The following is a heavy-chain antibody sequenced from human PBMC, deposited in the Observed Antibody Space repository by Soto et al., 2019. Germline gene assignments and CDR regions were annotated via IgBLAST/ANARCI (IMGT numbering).Heavy chain of an antibody. CDR2: IDGSVGIT. CDR3: VKNSGWFNT. CDR1: GFPFGTTD. D-gene: IGHD3-10*01. J-gene: IGHJ5*02. Sequence: QLLQSGGGLVQPGGSLTLSCAASGFPFGTTDMSWVRQAPGEGLEWVSTIDGSVGITFYVDSVKGRFTISRDNSRNTVYLQMNSLRGDDTALYYCVKNSGWFNTWGQGALVTVSS. V-gene: IGHV3-23*01.